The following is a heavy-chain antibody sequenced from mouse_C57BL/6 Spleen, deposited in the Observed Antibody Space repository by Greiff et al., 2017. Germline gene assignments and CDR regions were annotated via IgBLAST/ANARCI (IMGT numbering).Heavy chain of an antibody. CDR3: AKNSRDSSGPHAMDY. J-gene: IGHJ4*01. Sequence: QVQLQQSGPGLVQPSQSLSITCTVSGFSLTSYGVHWVRQSPGQGLEWLGVIWRAGSTDNNATFMSRLSNTKDNSKSQVFFKMNSLQTDDTAIYYCAKNSRDSSGPHAMDYWGQGTSVTVSS. CDR2: IWRAGST. V-gene: IGHV2-5*01. CDR1: GFSLTSYG. D-gene: IGHD3-2*02.